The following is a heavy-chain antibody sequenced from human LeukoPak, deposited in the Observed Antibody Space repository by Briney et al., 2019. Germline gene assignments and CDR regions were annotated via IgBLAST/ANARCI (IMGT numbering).Heavy chain of an antibody. Sequence: SETLSLTCTISGGSISSSRYYWGWIRQPPRKGLEWIGSIYYSGSTYYNPSLKSRVTILLDTSRNQFSLKLSSVSAADTAVYYCARGGRLDTWYDFWSGPYPRPIDDWGQGTLVTVSS. CDR3: ARGGRLDTWYDFWSGPYPRPIDD. CDR1: GGSISSSRYY. J-gene: IGHJ4*02. CDR2: IYYSGST. D-gene: IGHD3-3*01. V-gene: IGHV4-39*01.